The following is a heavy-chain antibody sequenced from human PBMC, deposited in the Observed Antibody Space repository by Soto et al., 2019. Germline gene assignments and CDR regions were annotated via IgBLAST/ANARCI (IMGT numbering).Heavy chain of an antibody. D-gene: IGHD6-13*01. CDR3: ATTRAAAGGRRYFDL. Sequence: PGGSLRLSCAASGFTFSDYYMSWIRQAPGKGLEWVSYISSSSYTNYADSVKGRFTISRDNAKNSLYLQMNSLRDEDTAVYHCATTRAAAGGRRYFDLWGRGTLVTVSS. CDR1: GFTFSDYY. J-gene: IGHJ2*01. CDR2: ISSSSYT. V-gene: IGHV3-11*03.